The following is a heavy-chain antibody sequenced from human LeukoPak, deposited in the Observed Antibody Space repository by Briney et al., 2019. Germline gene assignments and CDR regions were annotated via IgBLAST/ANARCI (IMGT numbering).Heavy chain of an antibody. CDR3: TKIPNYGEFFDY. D-gene: IGHD4-17*01. Sequence: GGSLRLSCAASGVPFSKVWMSWVRQAPGKGLEWVCRIKTSGETTDYAAPVKGRFTISRDDSKNTLYLQMNSLKTEDTAVYYCTKIPNYGEFFDYWGQGTLVTVSS. J-gene: IGHJ4*02. CDR1: GVPFSKVW. V-gene: IGHV3-15*01. CDR2: IKTSGETT.